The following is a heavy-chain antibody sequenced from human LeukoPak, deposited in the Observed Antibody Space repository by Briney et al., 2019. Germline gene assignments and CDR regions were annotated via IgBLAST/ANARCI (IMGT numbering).Heavy chain of an antibody. J-gene: IGHJ4*02. D-gene: IGHD4-17*01. CDR1: GFTFSSYW. Sequence: PGGSLRLSCAASGFTFSSYWMHWVRQAPGKGLVWVSRSNSDGSSTSYADSVKGRFTISRDNAEKTLYLQMTSLRAEDTAVYYCARDSPTVYWGQGTLVTVSS. CDR2: SNSDGSST. V-gene: IGHV3-74*01. CDR3: ARDSPTVY.